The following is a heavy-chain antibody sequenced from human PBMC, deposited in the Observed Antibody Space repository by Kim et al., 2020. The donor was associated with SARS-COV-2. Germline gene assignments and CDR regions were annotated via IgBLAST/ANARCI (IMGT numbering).Heavy chain of an antibody. Sequence: SETLSLTCAVYGGSFSGYYWSWIRQPPGKGLEWIGEINHSGSTNYNPSLKSRVTISVDTSKNQFSLKLSSVTAADTAVYYCARGRNVRGATYYYGSGSYLFDPWGQGTLVTVSS. V-gene: IGHV4-34*01. CDR3: ARGRNVRGATYYYGSGSYLFDP. D-gene: IGHD3-10*01. CDR1: GGSFSGYY. CDR2: INHSGST. J-gene: IGHJ5*02.